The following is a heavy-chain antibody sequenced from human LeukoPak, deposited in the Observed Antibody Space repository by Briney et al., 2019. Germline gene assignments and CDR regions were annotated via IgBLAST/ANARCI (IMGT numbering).Heavy chain of an antibody. J-gene: IGHJ4*02. CDR1: GYTFTGYY. CDR3: ARESCYGWEY. V-gene: IGHV1-2*02. D-gene: IGHD2-2*01. Sequence: SVKASCKAYGYTFTGYYMDWVRQAPGQGLEWMGWINRNSGGITYAQKFQGRVTMTRDTSIITAYMELSRLRSDDTAVYYCARESCYGWEYWGQGTLVTVSS. CDR2: INRNSGGI.